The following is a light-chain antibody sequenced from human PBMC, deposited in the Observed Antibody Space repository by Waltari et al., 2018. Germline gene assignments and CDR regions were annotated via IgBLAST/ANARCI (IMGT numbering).Light chain of an antibody. J-gene: IGKJ4*01. CDR1: QSVSSN. CDR2: DAS. CDR3: QQRSNLVT. Sequence: EIVLTQSPATLSFSPGERATLSCRASQSVSSNLAWYQQKPGQAPRLLIYDASNRATGIPVRFSGSGSGTDFTLTISSLEPEDFAVYYCQQRSNLVTFGGGTKVEIK. V-gene: IGKV3-11*01.